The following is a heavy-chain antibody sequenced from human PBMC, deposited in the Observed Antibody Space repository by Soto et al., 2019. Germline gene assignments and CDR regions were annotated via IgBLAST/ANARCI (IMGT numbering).Heavy chain of an antibody. CDR1: GFTFSDYS. CDR2: ISTSSSFI. J-gene: IGHJ4*02. CDR3: ARAGSYQSFDF. V-gene: IGHV3-21*01. Sequence: GGSLRLSCEASGFTFSDYSMHWVRQAPGKGLEWVSSISTSSSFIYYADSLKGRFTISRDNAENSLHLQMSGLRAEDTAVYYCARAGSYQSFDFWGQGTLVTVSS. D-gene: IGHD2-15*01.